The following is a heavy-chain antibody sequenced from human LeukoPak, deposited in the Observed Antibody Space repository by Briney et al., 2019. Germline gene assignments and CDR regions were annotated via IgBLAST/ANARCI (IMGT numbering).Heavy chain of an antibody. CDR3: ARGGIVATLGAFDI. D-gene: IGHD5-12*01. CDR2: IIPIFGTA. Sequence: ASVKVSCKASGGTFSSYAISWVRQAPGQGLEWMGGIIPIFGTANYAQKFQGRVTITADESTSTAYMELSSLRSEDTAVYYCARGGIVATLGAFDIWGQGTMVTVSS. V-gene: IGHV1-69*13. CDR1: GGTFSSYA. J-gene: IGHJ3*02.